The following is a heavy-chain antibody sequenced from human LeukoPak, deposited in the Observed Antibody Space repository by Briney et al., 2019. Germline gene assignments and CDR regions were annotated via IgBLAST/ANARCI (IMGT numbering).Heavy chain of an antibody. J-gene: IGHJ3*02. V-gene: IGHV4-30-4*08. CDR3: ARHIVVVPAVRYGAFDI. CDR1: GGSISSGDYY. D-gene: IGHD2-2*01. CDR2: IYYSGST. Sequence: SETLSLTCAVSGGSISSGDYYWRWIRQPPGKGLEWIGYIYYSGSTYYNPSLKSRVTISVDTSKNQFSLKLSSVTAADTAVYYCARHIVVVPAVRYGAFDIWGQGTMVTVSS.